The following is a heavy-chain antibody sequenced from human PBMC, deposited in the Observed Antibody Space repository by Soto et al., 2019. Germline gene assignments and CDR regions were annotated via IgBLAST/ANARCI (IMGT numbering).Heavy chain of an antibody. CDR1: GFTFSSYE. J-gene: IGHJ6*02. V-gene: IGHV3-48*03. D-gene: IGHD6-19*01. Sequence: SLTLSCAASGFTFSSYEMNWVRQAPGKGLEWVSYISSSGSTIYYADSVKGRFTISRDNAKNSLYLQMNSLRAEDTAVYYCARESRSSAWTGIDVRSYSYFRIDVFGHGTTAPVSS. CDR2: ISSSGSTI. CDR3: ARESRSSAWTGIDVRSYSYFRIDV.